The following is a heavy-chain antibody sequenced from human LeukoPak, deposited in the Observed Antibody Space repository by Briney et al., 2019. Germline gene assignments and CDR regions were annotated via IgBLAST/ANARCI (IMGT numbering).Heavy chain of an antibody. Sequence: ASVKVSCKASGYIFTGYYIHWVRQAPGQGLEWMGWINPNSGGPNYAQKFQGRVTMTADASVTTAFLELTWLTSDDTAVYYCARETARSPNLIVPPDVPNYFFDHWGQGTLVTVSS. CDR2: INPNSGGP. D-gene: IGHD3-22*01. CDR3: ARETARSPNLIVPPDVPNYFFDH. J-gene: IGHJ4*02. V-gene: IGHV1-2*02. CDR1: GYIFTGYY.